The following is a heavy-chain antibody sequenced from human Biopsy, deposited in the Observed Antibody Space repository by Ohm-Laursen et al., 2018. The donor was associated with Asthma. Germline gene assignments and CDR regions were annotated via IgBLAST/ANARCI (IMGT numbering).Heavy chain of an antibody. D-gene: IGHD6-19*01. Sequence: SVKVSCKAPGGTFSNFAISWVRQAPGQGLEWLGGIMTVFGTTNYAQKFQGRVTITADESTSTAYMEVTSLRSEDTAIYYCARRKVGYSSGWSLLLKKIYYSGMDVWGQGTAVTVSS. CDR1: GGTFSNFA. J-gene: IGHJ6*02. CDR2: IMTVFGTT. V-gene: IGHV1-69*13. CDR3: ARRKVGYSSGWSLLLKKIYYSGMDV.